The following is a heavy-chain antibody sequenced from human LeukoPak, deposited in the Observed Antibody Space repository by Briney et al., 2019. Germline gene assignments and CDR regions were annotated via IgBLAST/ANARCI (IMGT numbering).Heavy chain of an antibody. D-gene: IGHD4-23*01. V-gene: IGHV6-1*01. Sequence: SQTLSLTCAISGDSVSSNSAAWNWIRQSPSRGLDWLGRTYYRSKWYNDYAVSVKSRITINPDTSKNQFSLQLNSVTPEDTAVYYCARTYGLRWSADYYYYYMDVWGKGTTVTVSS. CDR2: TYYRSKWYN. CDR1: GDSVSSNSAA. CDR3: ARTYGLRWSADYYYYYMDV. J-gene: IGHJ6*03.